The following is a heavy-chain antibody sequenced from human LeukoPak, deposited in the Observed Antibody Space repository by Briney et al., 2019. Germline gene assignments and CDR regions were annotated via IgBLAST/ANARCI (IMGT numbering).Heavy chain of an antibody. CDR2: ISGNGGST. CDR1: GFAFSSYV. V-gene: IGHV3-23*01. CDR3: AKGFRGATNDAFDI. Sequence: GGSLRLSCAASGFAFSSYVMTWVRQAPGKGLEWVSGISGNGGSTYYADSVKGRFTISRDNSKNTLYLQMNSLGAEDTAVYSCAKGFRGATNDAFDIWGQGTMVTVSS. J-gene: IGHJ3*02. D-gene: IGHD1-26*01.